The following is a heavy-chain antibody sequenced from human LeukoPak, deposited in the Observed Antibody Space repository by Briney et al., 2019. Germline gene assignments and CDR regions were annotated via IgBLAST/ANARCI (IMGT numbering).Heavy chain of an antibody. CDR1: GGTFSSYE. J-gene: IGHJ2*01. CDR3: ARTSTHWYFDL. V-gene: IGHV1-69*06. D-gene: IGHD2/OR15-2a*01. CDR2: IIPMFGTA. Sequence: GASVKVSCKASGGTFSSYEISWVRQAPGQGLEWMGGIIPMFGTAKYAQKFQGRVTITADKSTSTAYMELSSLRSEDTAVYYCARTSTHWYFDLWGRGTLVTVSS.